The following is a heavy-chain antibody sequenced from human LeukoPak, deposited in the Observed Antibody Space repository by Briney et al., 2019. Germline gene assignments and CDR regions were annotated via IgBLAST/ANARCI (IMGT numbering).Heavy chain of an antibody. J-gene: IGHJ5*02. CDR1: GGTFSSYA. CDR3: ARDLTGQPRPYNWFDP. V-gene: IGHV1-69*13. CDR2: IIPIFGTA. Sequence: VASVKVSFKASGGTFSSYAISWVRQAPGQGLEWMGGIIPIFGTANYAQKFQGRVTITADESTSTAYMEPSSLRSEDTAVYYCARDLTGQPRPYNWFDPWGQGTLVTVSS. D-gene: IGHD2-8*02.